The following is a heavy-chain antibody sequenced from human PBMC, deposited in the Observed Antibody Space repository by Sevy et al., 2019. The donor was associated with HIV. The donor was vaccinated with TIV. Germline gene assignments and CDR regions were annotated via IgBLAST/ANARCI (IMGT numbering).Heavy chain of an antibody. CDR1: GYTFTGYY. J-gene: IGHJ4*02. V-gene: IGHV1-2*02. CDR2: INPDSGGP. CDR3: VRDDQDGYFEY. Sequence: ASVKVSCKASGYTFTGYYMHWVRQAPGQGLQWMGWINPDSGGPNYAPKFQGRVTLTRDTSISTAYMELSRLKSDDTAVYYCVRDDQDGYFEYWGQGTLVTV.